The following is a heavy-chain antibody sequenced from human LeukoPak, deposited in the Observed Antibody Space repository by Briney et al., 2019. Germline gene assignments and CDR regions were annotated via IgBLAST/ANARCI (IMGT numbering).Heavy chain of an antibody. V-gene: IGHV3-48*01. CDR3: ARRLAATMVRGVIINPTNWFDP. D-gene: IGHD3-10*01. J-gene: IGHJ5*02. CDR1: VFPFSSYG. Sequence: PGGALRLSCVASVFPFSSYGMNWVREAPGKGVEWGSYISSRSTIYYADSVKGRFTISRDNAKNSLHLQMNSLRVEDTAVYYCARRLAATMVRGVIINPTNWFDPWGKGTLVTVSS. CDR2: ISSRSTI.